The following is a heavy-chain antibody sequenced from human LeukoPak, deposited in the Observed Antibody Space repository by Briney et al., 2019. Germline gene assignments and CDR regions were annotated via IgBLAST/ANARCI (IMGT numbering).Heavy chain of an antibody. CDR2: ISGSATST. D-gene: IGHD4-11*01. Sequence: PGGSLRLSCAASGFTFSDYAMCWIRQAPGQGLEWVSTISGSATSTYYADSVKGRFTISRGNSRNTIYLQMHGLRAEDTAIYYCAKDHMTSNDYWGQGTLITVSS. CDR1: GFTFSDYA. CDR3: AKDHMTSNDY. V-gene: IGHV3-23*01. J-gene: IGHJ4*02.